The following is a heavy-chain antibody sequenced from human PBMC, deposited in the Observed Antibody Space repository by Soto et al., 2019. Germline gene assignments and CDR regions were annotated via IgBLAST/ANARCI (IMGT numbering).Heavy chain of an antibody. D-gene: IGHD5-18*01. CDR1: GGSISSYY. J-gene: IGHJ4*02. Sequence: QVQLQESGPGLVKPSETLSLTCTVSGGSISSYYWSWIRQPAGKGLEWIGRIYTSGSTNYNPSLTRRVTMSVDTSTNQFSLKLSSVTAADTAVYYCAREVVDTAMVTLYYFDYWGQGTLVTVSS. CDR2: IYTSGST. V-gene: IGHV4-4*07. CDR3: AREVVDTAMVTLYYFDY.